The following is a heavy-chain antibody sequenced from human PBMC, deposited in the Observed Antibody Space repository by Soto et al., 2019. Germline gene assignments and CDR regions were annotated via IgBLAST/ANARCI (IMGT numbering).Heavy chain of an antibody. CDR1: GGSVSSGRYY. CDR2: IYYSGST. V-gene: IGHV4-61*01. D-gene: IGHD6-19*01. CDR3: ARGAAVAGTFDY. J-gene: IGHJ4*02. Sequence: QVQLQESGPGLVKPSETLSLTCTVSGGSVSSGRYYWSWIRQPPGKGLEWIGYIYYSGSTNYNPSLKSRVTISVDTSKNQFSLKLSSVTAADTAVYYCARGAAVAGTFDYWGQGTLVTVSS.